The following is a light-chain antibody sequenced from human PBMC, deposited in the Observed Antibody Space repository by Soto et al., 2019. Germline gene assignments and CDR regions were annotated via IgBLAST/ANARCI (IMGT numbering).Light chain of an antibody. CDR1: RFSIGSNT. CDR3: AAWDDSLNGPV. V-gene: IGLV1-44*01. CDR2: SNN. Sequence: QSVLTQPPSASGTPGQRVTISCSGSRFSIGSNTVNWYQQFPGTAPKLLIYSNNQRPSGVPDRFSGSKSGTSASLAISGLQSEDEADYYCAAWDDSLNGPVFGGGTKLTVL. J-gene: IGLJ3*02.